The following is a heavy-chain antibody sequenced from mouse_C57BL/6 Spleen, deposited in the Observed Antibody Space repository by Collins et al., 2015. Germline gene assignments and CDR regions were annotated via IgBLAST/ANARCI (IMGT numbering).Heavy chain of an antibody. CDR3: ARGAINYYGSPPFAY. D-gene: IGHD1-1*01. CDR1: GYAFSSYW. CDR2: IHPNSGST. J-gene: IGHJ3*01. V-gene: IGHV1-64*01. Sequence: QVQLQQSGAELVKPGASVKISCKASGYAFSSYWMNWVKQRPGKGLEWIGMIHPNSGSTNYNEKFKSKATLTVDKSSSTAYMQLSSLTSEDSAVYYCARGAINYYGSPPFAYWGQGTLVTVSA.